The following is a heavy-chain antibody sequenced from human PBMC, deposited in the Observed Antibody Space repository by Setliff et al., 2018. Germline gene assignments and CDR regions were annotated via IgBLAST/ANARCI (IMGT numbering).Heavy chain of an antibody. D-gene: IGHD2-21*01. CDR2: MNPNSGNT. CDR1: GYSFTNYD. J-gene: IGHJ4*02. Sequence: ASVKVSCKASGYSFTNYDINWVRQATGQGLEWMGWMNPNSGNTGYAQKFQGRVTMTRNTSISTAYMELSSLRSEDTAVYYCATEKFPGDWGDYWGQGTLVTVS. V-gene: IGHV1-8*02. CDR3: ATEKFPGDWGDY.